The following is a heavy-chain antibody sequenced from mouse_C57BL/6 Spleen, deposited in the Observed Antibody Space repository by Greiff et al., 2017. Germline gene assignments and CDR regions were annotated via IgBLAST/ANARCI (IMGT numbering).Heavy chain of an antibody. CDR3: AIPWTGY. CDR1: GYTFTSYW. Sequence: QVQLQQPGAELVKPGASVKVSCKASGYTFTSYWMHWVKQRPGQGLEWIGRINPSDSDTNYNQKFKGKATLTVDKSSRTAYMQLSSLTSEDSAFYSCAIPWTGYWGQGTTLTVSS. J-gene: IGHJ2*01. CDR2: INPSDSDT. V-gene: IGHV1-74*01.